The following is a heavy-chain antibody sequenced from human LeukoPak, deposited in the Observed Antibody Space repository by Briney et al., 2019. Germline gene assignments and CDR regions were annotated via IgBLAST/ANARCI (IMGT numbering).Heavy chain of an antibody. CDR1: GGSISSYY. CDR2: IYYSGST. CDR3: ARERIEVAGTRGFDY. D-gene: IGHD6-19*01. V-gene: IGHV4-59*01. J-gene: IGHJ4*02. Sequence: SETLSLTCTVSGGSISSYYWSWIRQRPGKGLEWIGYIYYSGSTNYNPSLKSRVTISVDTSKNQFSLKLSSVTAADTAVYYCARERIEVAGTRGFDYWGQGTLVTVSS.